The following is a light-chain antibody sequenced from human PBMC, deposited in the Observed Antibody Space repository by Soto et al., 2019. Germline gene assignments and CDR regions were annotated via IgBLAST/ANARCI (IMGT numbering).Light chain of an antibody. CDR1: QGISNN. V-gene: IGKV1-27*01. J-gene: IGKJ1*01. CDR2: AAS. CDR3: HQYNSAPRT. Sequence: DIQMTQSPSSLSASVGDRVTITCRASQGISNNLAWYQQKPGKVPKLLIYAASTFQSGVPSRFSASGSGTDFTITISSLRPEDFATSYCHQYNSAPRTFGQGTKVEIK.